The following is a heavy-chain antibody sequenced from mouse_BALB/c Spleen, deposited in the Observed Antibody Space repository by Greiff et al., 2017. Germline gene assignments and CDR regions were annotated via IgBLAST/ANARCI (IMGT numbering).Heavy chain of an antibody. CDR2: INPSSGYT. V-gene: IGHV1-4*01. CDR3: ARWGYYAMDY. Sequence: VQLQESGAELARPGASVKMSCKASGYTFTSYTMHWVKQRPGQGLEWIGYINPSSGYTNYNQKFKDKATLTADKSSSTAYMQLSSLTSEDSAVYYCARWGYYAMDYWGQGTSVTVSS. J-gene: IGHJ4*01. CDR1: GYTFTSYT.